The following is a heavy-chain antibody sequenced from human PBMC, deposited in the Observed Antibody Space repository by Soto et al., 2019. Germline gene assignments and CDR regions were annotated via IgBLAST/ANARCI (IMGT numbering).Heavy chain of an antibody. CDR3: TKTLDYYYGMDV. J-gene: IGHJ6*02. CDR2: ISWDGGST. V-gene: IGHV3-43*01. Sequence: EVQLVESGGVVVQPGGSLRLSCAASGFTFDDYTMHWVRQAPGKGLEWVSLISWDGGSTYYADSVKGRFTISRDNSKNYLYLQRNSLRSEDTALYYCTKTLDYYYGMDVWGQGTTVTVSS. CDR1: GFTFDDYT.